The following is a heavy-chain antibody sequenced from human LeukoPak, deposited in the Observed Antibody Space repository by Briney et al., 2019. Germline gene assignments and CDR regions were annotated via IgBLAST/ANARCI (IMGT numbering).Heavy chain of an antibody. CDR2: IRYDAITQ. J-gene: IGHJ4*02. V-gene: IGHV3-30*02. D-gene: IGHD3-16*01. Sequence: GGSLRLSCAASGFTFSNYGMHWVRQAPGKGLKWVAFIRYDAITQYYSDSVKGRFTISRDNSKNTLYLQMDSLRAEDTAIYYCAKDKLWGEDYFDYWGQGTLVTVSS. CDR3: AKDKLWGEDYFDY. CDR1: GFTFSNYG.